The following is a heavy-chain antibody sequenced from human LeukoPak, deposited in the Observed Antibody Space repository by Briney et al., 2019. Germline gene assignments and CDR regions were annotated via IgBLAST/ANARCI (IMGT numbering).Heavy chain of an antibody. D-gene: IGHD5-18*01. CDR2: INPNSGGT. J-gene: IGHJ5*02. V-gene: IGHV1-2*02. CDR3: ARERGYSYGYGGDWFDP. CDR1: GYTFTGYY. Sequence: GASVKVSCKASGYTFTGYYMHWVRQAPGQGLEWMGWINPNSGGTNYAQKFQGRVTMTRDTSISTAYMELSRLRSGDTAVYYCARERGYSYGYGGDWFDPWGQGTLVTVSS.